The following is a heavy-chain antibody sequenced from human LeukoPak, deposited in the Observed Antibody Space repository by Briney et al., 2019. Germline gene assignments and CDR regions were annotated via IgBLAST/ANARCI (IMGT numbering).Heavy chain of an antibody. J-gene: IGHJ6*03. CDR2: IYYSGST. V-gene: IGHV4-39*07. Sequence: PSETLSLTCTVSGGSISSSSYYWGWFRQPPGKGLEWIGSIYYSGSTYYNPSLKSRVTISVDTSKNQFSLKLSSVTAADTAVYYCEGMVMGYSKGYYYYYMDVWGKGTTVTVSS. D-gene: IGHD4-11*01. CDR3: EGMVMGYSKGYYYYYMDV. CDR1: GGSISSSSYY.